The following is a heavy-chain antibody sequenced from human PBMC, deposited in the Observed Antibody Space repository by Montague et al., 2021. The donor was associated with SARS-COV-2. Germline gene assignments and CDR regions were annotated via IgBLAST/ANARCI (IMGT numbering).Heavy chain of an antibody. CDR2: IYYSGST. D-gene: IGHD3-22*01. CDR3: ASPTYYYDSSGSDAFDI. V-gene: IGHV4-39*01. J-gene: IGHJ3*02. Sequence: SETLSLTYTVSGGSISSSSYYWGWIRQPPGKGLEWIGSIYYSGSTYYNPSLKSRVTISVDTSKNQFSLKLSSVAAADTAVYYCASPTYYYDSSGSDAFDIWGQGTMVTVSS. CDR1: GGSISSSSYY.